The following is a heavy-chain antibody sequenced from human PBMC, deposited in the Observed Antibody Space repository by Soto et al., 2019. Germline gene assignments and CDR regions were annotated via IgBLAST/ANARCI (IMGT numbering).Heavy chain of an antibody. CDR1: GGSISSSSYY. CDR2: IYYSGST. Sequence: QLQLQESGPGLVKPSETLSLTCTVSGGSISSSSYYWGWIRQPPGKGLEWIGSIYYSGSTYYNPYLKSRVTISVDTSKNQFSRELSSVTAADTAVYYCARPGIAAAGHYYYGMDVWGQGTTVTVS. D-gene: IGHD6-13*01. CDR3: ARPGIAAAGHYYYGMDV. J-gene: IGHJ6*02. V-gene: IGHV4-39*01.